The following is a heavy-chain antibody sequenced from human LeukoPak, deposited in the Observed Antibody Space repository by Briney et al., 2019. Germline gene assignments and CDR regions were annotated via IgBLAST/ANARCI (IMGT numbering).Heavy chain of an antibody. J-gene: IGHJ4*02. Sequence: SETLSLTCTVSGGSISSYYWSWIRQPPGKGLEWIGYIYYSGSTNYNPSLKSRVTISVDTSKNQFSLKLSSMTAADTAVYYCASWGAVTTISSHYFDYWGQGALVTVSS. D-gene: IGHD4-17*01. CDR1: GGSISSYY. CDR3: ASWGAVTTISSHYFDY. CDR2: IYYSGST. V-gene: IGHV4-59*01.